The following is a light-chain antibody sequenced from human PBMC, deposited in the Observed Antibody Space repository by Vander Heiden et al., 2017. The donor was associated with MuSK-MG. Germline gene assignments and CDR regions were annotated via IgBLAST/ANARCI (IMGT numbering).Light chain of an antibody. CDR2: GAS. CDR1: QSISSSY. Sequence: EIVLTQSPGTLSLSPGERATLSCRASQSISSSYLAWYQQKPGQAPRLVMYGASSRATGIPDRFSGSGSGTDFTLTISRLEPEDFAVYYCQQYGNSPPFTFGHGTKVDIK. J-gene: IGKJ3*01. V-gene: IGKV3-20*01. CDR3: QQYGNSPPFT.